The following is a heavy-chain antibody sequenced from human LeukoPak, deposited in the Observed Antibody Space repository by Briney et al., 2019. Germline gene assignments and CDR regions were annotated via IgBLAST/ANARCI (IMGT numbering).Heavy chain of an antibody. Sequence: PSETLSLTCAVYGGSFSGYYWSWIRQPPGKGLEWIGEINHSGSTNYNPSLKSRVTISVDTSKNQFSLKLSSVTAADTAVYYCARGGIVGATYDHWGQGTLVTVSS. CDR3: ARGGIVGATYDH. CDR2: INHSGST. V-gene: IGHV4-34*01. D-gene: IGHD1-26*01. J-gene: IGHJ4*02. CDR1: GGSFSGYY.